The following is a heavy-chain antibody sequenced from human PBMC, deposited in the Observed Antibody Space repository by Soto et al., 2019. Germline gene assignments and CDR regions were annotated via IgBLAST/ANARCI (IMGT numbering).Heavy chain of an antibody. V-gene: IGHV1-8*01. CDR1: GYTFTSYD. J-gene: IGHJ5*02. CDR2: MNPNSGNT. Sequence: ASVKVSCKASGYTFTSYDINWVRQATGQGLEWMGWMNPNSGNTGYAQKFQGRVTMTRNTSISTAYMELSSLRSEDTAVYYCARSGAAAGFNWFDPWGEGTPVTVSS. CDR3: ARSGAAAGFNWFDP. D-gene: IGHD6-13*01.